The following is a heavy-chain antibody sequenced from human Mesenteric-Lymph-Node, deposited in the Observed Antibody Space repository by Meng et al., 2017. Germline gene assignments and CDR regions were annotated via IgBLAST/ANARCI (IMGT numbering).Heavy chain of an antibody. CDR1: GFTFSSYG. J-gene: IGHJ3*02. V-gene: IGHV3-33*01. Sequence: GGSLRLSCAASGFTFSSYGMHWVRQAPGKGLEWVAVIWYDGSNKYYADSVKGRFTISRDNSKNTLYLQMNSLRAEGTAVYYCARRQSGWYDAFDIWGQGTMVTVSS. D-gene: IGHD6-19*01. CDR3: ARRQSGWYDAFDI. CDR2: IWYDGSNK.